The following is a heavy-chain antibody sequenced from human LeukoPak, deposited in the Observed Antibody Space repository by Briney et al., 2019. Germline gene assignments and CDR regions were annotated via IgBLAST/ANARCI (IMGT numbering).Heavy chain of an antibody. CDR3: ARDRGITMIEGDSFDY. V-gene: IGHV3-21*01. CDR1: GFTFSSYS. Sequence: GGSLRLSCAAPGFTFSSYSMNWVRQAPGKGLEWVSSISSSSSYIYYADSVKGRFTISRDNAKNTLYLQMNSLRAEDTAVYYCARDRGITMIEGDSFDYWGQGTLVTVSS. D-gene: IGHD3-22*01. CDR2: ISSSSSYI. J-gene: IGHJ4*02.